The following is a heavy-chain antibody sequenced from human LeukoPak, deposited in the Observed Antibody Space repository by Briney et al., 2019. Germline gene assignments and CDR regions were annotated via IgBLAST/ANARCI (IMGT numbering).Heavy chain of an antibody. J-gene: IGHJ4*02. D-gene: IGHD3-3*01. CDR2: IYHSGST. V-gene: IGHV4-38-2*02. CDR3: ARVLSFFGQYYFDY. CDR1: GYSISSGYY. Sequence: SETLSLTCTVSGYSISSGYYWGWIRQPPGKGLEWIGSIYHSGSTYYNPSLKSRVTISVDTSKNQFSLKLSSVTAADTAVYYCARVLSFFGQYYFDYWGQGTLATVSS.